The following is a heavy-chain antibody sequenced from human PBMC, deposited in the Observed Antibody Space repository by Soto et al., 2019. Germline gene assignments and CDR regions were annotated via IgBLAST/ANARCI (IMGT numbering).Heavy chain of an antibody. CDR3: ARDQGYCSGGSCYVAGY. CDR2: INSDGSST. J-gene: IGHJ4*02. CDR1: GFTFSSYW. V-gene: IGHV3-74*01. D-gene: IGHD2-15*01. Sequence: EVPLVESGGGLVQPGGSLRLSCAASGFTFSSYWMHWVRQAPGKGLVWVSRINSDGSSTGYADSVMGRFTISRDNAKNTLYLQMNRLRSEDTAVYYCARDQGYCSGGSCYVAGYWGQGTLVTVSS.